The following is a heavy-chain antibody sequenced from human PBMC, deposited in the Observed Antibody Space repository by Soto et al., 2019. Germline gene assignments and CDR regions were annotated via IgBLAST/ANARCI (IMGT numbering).Heavy chain of an antibody. V-gene: IGHV1-24*01. J-gene: IGHJ3*02. CDR1: GYTLTELS. CDR2: FDPEDGET. Sequence: ASVKVSCKVSGYTLTELSMHWVRQAPGKGLEWMGGFDPEDGETIYAQKFQGRVTMTEDTSTDTAYMELSGLRSEDTAVYYCAAESFMVRGVISAFDIWGQGTMVTVSS. D-gene: IGHD3-10*01. CDR3: AAESFMVRGVISAFDI.